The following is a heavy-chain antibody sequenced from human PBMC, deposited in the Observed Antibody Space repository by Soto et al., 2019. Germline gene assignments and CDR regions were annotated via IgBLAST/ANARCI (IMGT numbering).Heavy chain of an antibody. CDR2: FCYTGST. V-gene: IGHV4-59*01. D-gene: IGHD3-22*01. CDR1: GGSISGRC. J-gene: IGHJ5*02. CDR3: AKSHYDSSGYYIIDH. Sequence: PSETLSLTCTVSGGSISGRCWSWVRQSPGKGLEWIGYFCYTGSTNYNPSLKSRVTISVDRSKTQCPLKLTSVTAADTAVYYCAKSHYDSSGYYIIDHWGQGTLVTVSS.